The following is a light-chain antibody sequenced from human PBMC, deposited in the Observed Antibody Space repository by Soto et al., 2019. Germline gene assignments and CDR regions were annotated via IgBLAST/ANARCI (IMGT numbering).Light chain of an antibody. CDR3: QQYHTSPLT. J-gene: IGKJ3*01. CDR2: GAS. V-gene: IGKV3-20*01. CDR1: QSVSSNY. Sequence: EIVLTQSPDTLSLSPGERATLSCRASQSVSSNYLAWYQQKPGQAPRLLMYGASSRASGISARFSGSGSGTDFTLTISSLEPEDFAVYYCQQYHTSPLTFGPGTKVDI.